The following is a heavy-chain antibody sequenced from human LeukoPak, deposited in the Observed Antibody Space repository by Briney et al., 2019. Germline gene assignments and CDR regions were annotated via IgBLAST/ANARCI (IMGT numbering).Heavy chain of an antibody. CDR3: ARMDGLCSGGSCPNWLDP. CDR1: GYTFTSYD. D-gene: IGHD2-15*01. Sequence: ASVKVSCKAPGYTFTSYDINWVRQATGQGLEWMGWMNPNSGNTGYAQKFQGRVTITRNTSISTAYMELSSLRSEDTAVYYCARMDGLCSGGSCPNWLDPWGQGTLVTVSS. CDR2: MNPNSGNT. J-gene: IGHJ5*02. V-gene: IGHV1-8*03.